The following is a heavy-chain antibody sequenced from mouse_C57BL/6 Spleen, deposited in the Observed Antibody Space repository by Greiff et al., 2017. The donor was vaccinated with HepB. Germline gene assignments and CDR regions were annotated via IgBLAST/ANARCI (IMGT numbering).Heavy chain of an antibody. Sequence: QVHVKQPGAELVKPGASVKLSCKASGYTFTSYWMHWVKQRPGRALEWIGRIDPNSGGTKYNEKFKSKATLTVDKPSSTAYMQLSSLTSEDSAVYYCARSGDSSAGPGFAYWGQGTLVTVSA. CDR1: GYTFTSYW. J-gene: IGHJ3*01. CDR3: ARSGDSSAGPGFAY. V-gene: IGHV1-72*01. D-gene: IGHD3-2*02. CDR2: IDPNSGGT.